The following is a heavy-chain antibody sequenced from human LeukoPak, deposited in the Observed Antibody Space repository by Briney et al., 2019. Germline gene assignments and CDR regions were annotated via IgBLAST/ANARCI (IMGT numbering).Heavy chain of an antibody. CDR3: ARESDDFWSGYRDY. J-gene: IGHJ4*02. CDR1: GGSISSGSYY. CDR2: IYHSGNT. Sequence: NPSQTLSLTCTVSGGSISSGSYYWSWIRQPPGKGLEWIGYIYHSGNTYYNPSLKSRVTISVDRSKNQFSLKLSSVTAADTAVYYCARESDDFWSGYRDYWGQGTLVTVSS. V-gene: IGHV4-30-2*01. D-gene: IGHD3-3*01.